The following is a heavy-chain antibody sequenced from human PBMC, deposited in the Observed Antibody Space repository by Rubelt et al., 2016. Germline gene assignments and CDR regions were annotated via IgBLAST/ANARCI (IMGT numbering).Heavy chain of an antibody. V-gene: IGHV4-39*01. CDR2: IYYSGST. D-gene: IGHD6-19*01. J-gene: IGHJ4*02. CDR3: ARLSSGWYYFDY. CDR1: GGSISSSSYY. Sequence: QLQLQESGPGLVKPSETLSLTCTVSGGSISSSSYYWGWIRQPPGKGLEWIGSIYYSGSTYYNPSLKSRVTVSVDTSKNRFSLKLRSVTAADTAVYYCARLSSGWYYFDYWGQGTLVTVSS.